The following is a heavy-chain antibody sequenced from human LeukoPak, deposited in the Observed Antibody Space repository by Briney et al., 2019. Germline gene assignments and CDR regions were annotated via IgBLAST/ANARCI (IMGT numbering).Heavy chain of an antibody. V-gene: IGHV1-2*06. CDR1: GSTFTGYY. CDR2: INPNSGGT. J-gene: IGHJ4*02. CDR3: ANNRYSGYDLNY. Sequence: ASVKVSCKLLGSTFTGYYLHWVRQPPGKGFEGMGRINPNSGGTNYAQKFQGRVTMTRDTSISTAYMELSRLRSDDTAVYYCANNRYSGYDLNYWGQGTLVTVSS. D-gene: IGHD5-12*01.